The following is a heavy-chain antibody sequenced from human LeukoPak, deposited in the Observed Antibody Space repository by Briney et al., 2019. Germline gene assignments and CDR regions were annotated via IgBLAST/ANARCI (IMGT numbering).Heavy chain of an antibody. CDR1: GYTFTSYY. D-gene: IGHD3-3*01. Sequence: ASVKVSCKASGYTFTSYYMHWVRQPPGQGLEWMGIINPSGGSTSYAQKFQGRVTMTRDTSTSTVYMELSSLRSEDTAVYYCARDKGALISRSITIFGVVPENWFDPWGQGTLVTVSS. CDR2: INPSGGST. J-gene: IGHJ5*02. V-gene: IGHV1-46*01. CDR3: ARDKGALISRSITIFGVVPENWFDP.